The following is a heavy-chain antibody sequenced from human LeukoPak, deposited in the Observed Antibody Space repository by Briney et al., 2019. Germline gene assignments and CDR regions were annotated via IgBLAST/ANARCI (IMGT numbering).Heavy chain of an antibody. CDR1: GFTFDDYA. D-gene: IGHD1-26*01. J-gene: IGHJ4*02. Sequence: HPGRSLRLSCAASGFTFDDYAMHWVRQAPGEGLEWVSVIYSGGSTYYADSVKGRFTISRDNSKNTLYLQMNSLRAEDTAVYYCAELGSGSYYVNYWGQGTLVTVSS. CDR2: IYSGGST. V-gene: IGHV3-66*01. CDR3: AELGSGSYYVNY.